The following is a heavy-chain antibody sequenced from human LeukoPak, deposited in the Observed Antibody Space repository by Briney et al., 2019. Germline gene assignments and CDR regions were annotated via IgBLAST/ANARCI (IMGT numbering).Heavy chain of an antibody. J-gene: IGHJ4*02. V-gene: IGHV1-2*02. CDR2: INPNSGGT. CDR3: ARGLVKYSSGWYIWY. Sequence: ASVKVSCKASGYTFTCYYMHWVRQAPGQGLEWMGWINPNSGGTNYAQKFQGRVTMTRDTSISTAYMELSRLRSDDTAVYYCARGLVKYSSGWYIWYWGQGTLVTVSS. CDR1: GYTFTCYY. D-gene: IGHD6-19*01.